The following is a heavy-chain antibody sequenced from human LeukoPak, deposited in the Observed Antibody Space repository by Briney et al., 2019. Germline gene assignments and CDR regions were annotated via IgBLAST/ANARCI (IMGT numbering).Heavy chain of an antibody. CDR1: GFTFSNAW. Sequence: GGSLRLSCAASGFTFSNAWMSCVRQAPGKGLEWVGRIKSKTDGGTTDYTAPVKGRFTISRDDSKDSLYMQMNSLKTEDTDVYYCTRDYYDSSGYRPWGQGNLATVSS. J-gene: IGHJ5*02. V-gene: IGHV3-15*01. CDR2: IKSKTDGGTT. D-gene: IGHD3-22*01. CDR3: TRDYYDSSGYRP.